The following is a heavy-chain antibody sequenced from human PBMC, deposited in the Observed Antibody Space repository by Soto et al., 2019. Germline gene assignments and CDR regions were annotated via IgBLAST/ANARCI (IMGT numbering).Heavy chain of an antibody. J-gene: IGHJ4*02. V-gene: IGHV1-69*01. Sequence: QVQLVQSGAEVRKPGSSVKVSCKASGGTFSRHAISWVRQAPGQGLEWMGGIIPIFGTANHAQKFKGRFTIIAEESTRTVYMELSSLRSEDTAMYYCARGWGYDSNDYYYAYWGQGTLVIVSS. D-gene: IGHD3-22*01. CDR2: IIPIFGTA. CDR3: ARGWGYDSNDYYYAY. CDR1: GGTFSRHA.